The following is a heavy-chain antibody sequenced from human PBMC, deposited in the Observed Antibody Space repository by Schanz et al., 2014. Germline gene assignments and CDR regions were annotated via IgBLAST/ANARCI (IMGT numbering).Heavy chain of an antibody. CDR1: GYTFTSYG. J-gene: IGHJ3*01. CDR2: ISTYTGNT. D-gene: IGHD6-13*01. V-gene: IGHV1-18*04. CDR3: ASNVIATGRAFDL. Sequence: QVQLVQSGAEVKKPGASVKVSCKASGYTFTSYGVSWVRQAPGQGLEWMGWISTYTGNTNYAQRLQDRVTMTTDTSTRPAYMELRSLRSDDTAVYYCASNVIATGRAFDLWGPGTMVTVS.